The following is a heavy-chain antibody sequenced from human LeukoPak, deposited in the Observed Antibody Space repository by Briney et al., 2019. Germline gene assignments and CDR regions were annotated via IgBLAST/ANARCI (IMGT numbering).Heavy chain of an antibody. J-gene: IGHJ4*02. Sequence: GASVKVSCKASGGTFSSYAISWVRQAPGQGLEWMGRIIPILGIANYAQKFQGRVTITADKSTSTAYMELSSLRSEDTAVYYCARGPLWFGDSFDYWGQGTLVTVSS. CDR1: GGTFSSYA. CDR3: ARGPLWFGDSFDY. V-gene: IGHV1-69*04. CDR2: IIPILGIA. D-gene: IGHD3-10*01.